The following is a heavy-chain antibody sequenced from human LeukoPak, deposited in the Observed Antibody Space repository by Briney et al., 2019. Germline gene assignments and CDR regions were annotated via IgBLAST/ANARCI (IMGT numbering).Heavy chain of an antibody. Sequence: SETLSLTCAVYGGSFSGYYWSWIRQPPGKGLEWIGEINHSGSTNYNPSLKSRVTISVDTSKNQFSLKLSSVTAADTAVYYCARRGQQLAHYCYFDYWGQGTLVTVSS. CDR3: ARRGQQLAHYCYFDY. CDR1: GGSFSGYY. CDR2: INHSGST. V-gene: IGHV4-34*01. J-gene: IGHJ4*02. D-gene: IGHD6-13*01.